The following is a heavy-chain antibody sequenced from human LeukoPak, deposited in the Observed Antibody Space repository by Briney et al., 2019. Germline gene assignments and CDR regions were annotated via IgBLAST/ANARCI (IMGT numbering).Heavy chain of an antibody. CDR2: IYPGDSDT. Sequence: HGESLKISCKGSGYSFTSYWIVWVRQMPGKGLEWMGIIYPGDSDTRYSPSFQGQVTISADKSISTAYLQWSSLKASDTAMYYCARRNDFWSGYYAFDYWGQGTLVTVSS. V-gene: IGHV5-51*01. CDR3: ARRNDFWSGYYAFDY. J-gene: IGHJ4*02. D-gene: IGHD3-3*01. CDR1: GYSFTSYW.